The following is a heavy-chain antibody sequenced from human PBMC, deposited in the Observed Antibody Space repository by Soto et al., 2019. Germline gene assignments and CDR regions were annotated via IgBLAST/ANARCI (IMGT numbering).Heavy chain of an antibody. CDR3: ARDMAGSGWTFDH. J-gene: IGHJ4*02. D-gene: IGHD6-19*01. Sequence: QMQLVESGGGVVQPGRSLRLSCAASGFTFRTYAMRWVRQAPGKGLEWVAVIYYDGSIKYYKESVKGRFTISRDNSKNTMYLEMNSLRPEDTAIYYCARDMAGSGWTFDHWGQGTLVTVSS. V-gene: IGHV3-30-3*01. CDR1: GFTFRTYA. CDR2: IYYDGSIK.